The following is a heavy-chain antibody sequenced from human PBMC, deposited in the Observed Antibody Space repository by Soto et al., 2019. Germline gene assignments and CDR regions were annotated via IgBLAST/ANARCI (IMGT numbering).Heavy chain of an antibody. CDR1: GGSISSYY. D-gene: IGHD3-22*01. Sequence: SETLSLTCTVSGGSISSYYWSWIRQPPGKGLEWIGEINHSGSTNYNPSLKSRVTISVDTSKNQFSLKLSSVTAADTAVYYCASCPYYYDSSGYINWGQGTLVT. J-gene: IGHJ4*02. V-gene: IGHV4-34*01. CDR2: INHSGST. CDR3: ASCPYYYDSSGYIN.